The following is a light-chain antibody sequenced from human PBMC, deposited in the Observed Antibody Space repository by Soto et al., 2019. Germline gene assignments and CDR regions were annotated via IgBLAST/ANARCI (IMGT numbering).Light chain of an antibody. CDR1: QGVTTN. V-gene: IGKV3-15*01. CDR3: QQYNNWPFS. J-gene: IGKJ5*01. CDR2: DVS. Sequence: EIVMTQSPASLSVSPGERVTLSCRAGQGVTTNFAWYQQKSGQSPRLLIYDVSTRATGVPARFSGTGSETDFTLTISGLQSEDSAVCFCQQYNNWPFSFGQGTRLEIK.